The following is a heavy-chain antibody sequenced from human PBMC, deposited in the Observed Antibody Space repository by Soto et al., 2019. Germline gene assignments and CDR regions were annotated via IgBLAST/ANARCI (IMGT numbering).Heavy chain of an antibody. CDR2: MNPDGSEQ. CDR3: TRDLNHDCGP. J-gene: IGHJ5*02. V-gene: IGHV3-7*04. CDR1: GFTFSDYW. D-gene: IGHD2-21*01. Sequence: EVHLVESGGGLVQPGGSLRLSCAASGFTFSDYWMTWVRQTPGKGLEGVANMNPDGSEQYYLDSVKGRFTISRDNAKNSLYLQMNCLRGEDTAVYYCTRDLNHDCGPWGQGTQVIVSS.